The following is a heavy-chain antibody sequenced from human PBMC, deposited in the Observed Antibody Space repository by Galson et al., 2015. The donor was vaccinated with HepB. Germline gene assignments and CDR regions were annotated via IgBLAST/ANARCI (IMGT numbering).Heavy chain of an antibody. Sequence: SLRLSCAASGFTFSSYAMHWVRQAPGKGLEWVAVISYDGSNKYYADSVKGRFTISRDNSKNTLYLQMNSLRAEDTAVYYCARDRDILEDYDILTVSDYYYGMDVWGQGTTVTVSS. CDR3: ARDRDILEDYDILTVSDYYYGMDV. CDR2: ISYDGSNK. D-gene: IGHD3-9*01. V-gene: IGHV3-30*04. J-gene: IGHJ6*02. CDR1: GFTFSSYA.